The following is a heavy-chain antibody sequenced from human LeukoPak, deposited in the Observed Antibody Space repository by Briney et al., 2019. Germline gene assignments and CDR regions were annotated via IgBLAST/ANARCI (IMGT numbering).Heavy chain of an antibody. D-gene: IGHD1-26*01. J-gene: IGHJ4*02. CDR3: ARDSTYYYFDY. Sequence: GGSLRLSCAASGFAVSSNHINWVRQAPGKGLEWVSIIYSAGTTYHYADSVKGRFTISRDTSKNTVYLQMSSLRDEDTAIYYCARDSTYYYFDYWGQGTLVTVSS. CDR1: GFAVSSNH. CDR2: IYSAGTT. V-gene: IGHV3-53*01.